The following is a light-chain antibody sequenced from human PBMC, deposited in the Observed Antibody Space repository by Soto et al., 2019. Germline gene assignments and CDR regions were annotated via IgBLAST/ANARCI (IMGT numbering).Light chain of an antibody. CDR3: CSYAGSLWV. J-gene: IGLJ3*02. CDR1: SNDVGSYNI. Sequence: QSVLTHPASVSGSPGQSITISCTGTSNDVGSYNIVSWYQQHPGKAPKLMIFEGSKRPSGVSNRFSGSKSGNTASLTISGLQAVDEADYYCCSYAGSLWVFGGGTKLT. V-gene: IGLV2-23*01. CDR2: EGS.